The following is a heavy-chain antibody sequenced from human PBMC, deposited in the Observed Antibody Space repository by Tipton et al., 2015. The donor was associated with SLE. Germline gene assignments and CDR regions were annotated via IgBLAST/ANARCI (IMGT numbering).Heavy chain of an antibody. CDR2: IYTSGST. V-gene: IGHV4-4*07. D-gene: IGHD3-22*01. CDR3: ARAPFDYYDSSGPFDY. CDR1: GGSISSYY. J-gene: IGHJ4*02. Sequence: TLSLTCTVSGGSISSYYWRWIRQPAGKGLEWIGRIYTSGSTNYNPSLKSRVTISLDTTKNQFSLKLRSVTAADTAVYYCARAPFDYYDSSGPFDYWGQGALVTVSS.